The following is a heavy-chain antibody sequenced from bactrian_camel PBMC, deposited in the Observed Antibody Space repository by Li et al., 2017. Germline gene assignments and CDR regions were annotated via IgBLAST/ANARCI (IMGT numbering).Heavy chain of an antibody. V-gene: IGHV3S39*01. CDR2: INSGGGGT. J-gene: IGHJ6*01. Sequence: HVQLVESGGGLVQPGGSLRLSCAASGFTVSVYAMTWVRQAPGEGLEWVSDINSGGGGTYYADSVKGRFTVSRINAYNTLHLQLSRLKPEDTAIYYCAKGPGYYSEWDAWGQGTQVTVS. D-gene: IGHD4*01. CDR3: AKGPGYYSEWDA. CDR1: GFTVSVYA.